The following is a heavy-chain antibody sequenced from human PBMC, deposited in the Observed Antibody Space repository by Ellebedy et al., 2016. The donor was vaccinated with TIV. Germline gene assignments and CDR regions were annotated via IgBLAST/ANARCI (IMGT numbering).Heavy chain of an antibody. CDR1: GYPFPNYG. J-gene: IGHJ4*02. D-gene: IGHD2-2*01. CDR2: ISACNGNT. CDR3: ARDVPADAAALLDY. Sequence: AASVKVSCKASGYPFPNYGVSWARQAPGQGLEWVGWISACNGNTKYGQKFQGRISLTTDTSMGTAYMELRSLRSDDTGVYFCARDVPADAAALLDYWGQGTRVTVSS. V-gene: IGHV1-18*04.